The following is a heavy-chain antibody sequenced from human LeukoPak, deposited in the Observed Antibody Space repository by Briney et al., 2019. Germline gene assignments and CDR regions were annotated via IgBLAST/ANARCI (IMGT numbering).Heavy chain of an antibody. V-gene: IGHV1-2*02. Sequence: ASVKVSCKASGYTFTGYYMHWVRQAPGQGLGWMGWINPNSGGTNYAQKFQGRVTMTRDTSISTAYMELSRLRSDDTAVYYCVKGGDSWSGYSDYWGQGTLVTVSS. CDR3: VKGGDSWSGYSDY. J-gene: IGHJ4*02. CDR2: INPNSGGT. CDR1: GYTFTGYY. D-gene: IGHD3-3*01.